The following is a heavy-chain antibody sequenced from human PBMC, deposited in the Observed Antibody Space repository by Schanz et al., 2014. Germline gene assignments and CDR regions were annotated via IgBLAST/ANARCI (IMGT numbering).Heavy chain of an antibody. V-gene: IGHV3-23*04. CDR1: GFTFSSYA. CDR3: AKARRKSNCSGGRCFHYSYYGMDV. D-gene: IGHD2-15*01. CDR2: ISASGGST. J-gene: IGHJ6*02. Sequence: VQMVESGGGLIQPGGSLRLSCAASGFTFSSYAMSWVRQAPGKGLEWVSTISASGGSTYYADSVKGRFTISRDNSKNILYLQMNSLRAEDTAVYYCAKARRKSNCSGGRCFHYSYYGMDVWGQGTTVTDSS.